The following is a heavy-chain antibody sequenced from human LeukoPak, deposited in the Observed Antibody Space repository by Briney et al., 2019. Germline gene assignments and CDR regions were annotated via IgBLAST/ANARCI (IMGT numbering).Heavy chain of an antibody. V-gene: IGHV3-21*01. CDR2: ISRVSTYI. D-gene: IGHD2-21*02. Sequence: GGSLRLSCSASGFTFTDYSMSWVRQAPGKGLEWVSIISRVSTYIYYADSVKGRFTVSRDNAKSSLYLQMTSLRAEDTAVYFCARGGGDGDYHYYMDVWGKGTTVTVSS. CDR3: ARGGGDGDYHYYMDV. CDR1: GFTFTDYS. J-gene: IGHJ6*03.